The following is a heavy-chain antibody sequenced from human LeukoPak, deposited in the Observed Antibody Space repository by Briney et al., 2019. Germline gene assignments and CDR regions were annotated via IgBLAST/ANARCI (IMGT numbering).Heavy chain of an antibody. Sequence: SCKASGGTFSSYAMSWVRQAPGKGLEWVSAISGSGGSTYYADSVKGRFTISRDNSKNTLYLQMNSLRAEDTAVYYCAKFRGGRAFDYWGQGTLVTVSS. V-gene: IGHV3-23*01. J-gene: IGHJ4*02. CDR3: AKFRGGRAFDY. CDR1: GGTFSSYA. D-gene: IGHD3-16*01. CDR2: ISGSGGST.